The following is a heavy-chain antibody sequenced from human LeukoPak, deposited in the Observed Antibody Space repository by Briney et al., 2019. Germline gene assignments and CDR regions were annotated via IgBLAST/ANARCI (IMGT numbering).Heavy chain of an antibody. CDR2: IKQDGSEK. CDR3: AREGYYYDSSGYPYSFDY. D-gene: IGHD3-22*01. CDR1: GFAFSSYW. Sequence: GGSLRLSCAASGFAFSSYWMSWVRQARGNGLEWVANIKQDGSEKYYVDSVKGRFTISRDNAKNSLYLQMNSLRAEDTAVYYCAREGYYYDSSGYPYSFDYWGQGTLVTVSS. V-gene: IGHV3-7*03. J-gene: IGHJ4*02.